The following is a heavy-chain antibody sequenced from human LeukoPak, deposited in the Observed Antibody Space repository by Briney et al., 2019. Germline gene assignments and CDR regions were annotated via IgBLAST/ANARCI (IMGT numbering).Heavy chain of an antibody. V-gene: IGHV1-18*03. Sequence: GASVKVSCKASGYTFTSYGISWVRQAPGQGLEWMGWISAYNGNTNYAQKLQGRVTMTTDTSTSTAYMELSSLRSEDMAVYYCARTYCGGDCYYYQSGAFDIWGQGTMVTVSS. D-gene: IGHD2-21*02. CDR1: GYTFTSYG. CDR3: ARTYCGGDCYYYQSGAFDI. CDR2: ISAYNGNT. J-gene: IGHJ3*02.